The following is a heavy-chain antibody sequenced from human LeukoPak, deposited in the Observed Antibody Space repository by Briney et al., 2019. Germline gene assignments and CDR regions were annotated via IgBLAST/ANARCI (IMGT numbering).Heavy chain of an antibody. CDR3: ARVKSGSIAVAGLLDY. CDR2: ISAYNGNT. V-gene: IGHV1-18*01. Sequence: GASVKVSCKASGYTFTSYGISWVRQAPGQGLEWMGWISAYNGNTNYAQKLQGRVTMTTDTSTSTVYMELRSLRSDDTAVYYCARVKSGSIAVAGLLDYWGQGTLVTVSS. J-gene: IGHJ4*02. D-gene: IGHD6-19*01. CDR1: GYTFTSYG.